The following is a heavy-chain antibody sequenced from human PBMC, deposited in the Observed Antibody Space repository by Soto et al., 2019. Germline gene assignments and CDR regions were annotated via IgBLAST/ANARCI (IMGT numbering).Heavy chain of an antibody. J-gene: IGHJ3*02. Sequence: ASVKVSCKASGYTFTSYAMHWVRQAPGQRLEWMGWINAGNGNTKYSQKFQGRVTITRDTSASTAYMELSSLRSEDTAVYYCARDKVGATYDDAFDIWGQGTMVTVS. CDR1: GYTFTSYA. V-gene: IGHV1-3*01. CDR2: INAGNGNT. CDR3: ARDKVGATYDDAFDI. D-gene: IGHD1-26*01.